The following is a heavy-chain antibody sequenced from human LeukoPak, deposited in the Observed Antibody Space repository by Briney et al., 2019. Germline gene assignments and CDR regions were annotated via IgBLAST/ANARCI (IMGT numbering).Heavy chain of an antibody. V-gene: IGHV4-59*01. Sequence: SSETLSLTCTVSGVSFSSYYWSWVRQPPGEGLEWIGYIYYSGSTNYNPSLKSRVTMSVDTSKNQFSLKLSSVTAADTAVYYCARDRQHRDAFDIWGQGTMVTVSS. J-gene: IGHJ3*02. CDR2: IYYSGST. CDR1: GVSFSSYY. CDR3: ARDRQHRDAFDI.